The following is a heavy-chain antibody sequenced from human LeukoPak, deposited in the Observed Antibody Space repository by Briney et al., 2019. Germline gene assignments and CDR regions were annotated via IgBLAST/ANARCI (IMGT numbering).Heavy chain of an antibody. Sequence: APVKVSCKASGYTFTSYYMHWVRQAPGQGLEWMGIINPSGGSTSYAQKFQGRVTMTRDTSTSTVYMELSSLRSEDTAVYYCARGRLGGGSSSWYFVDPWGQGTLVTVSS. V-gene: IGHV1-46*01. J-gene: IGHJ5*02. CDR3: ARGRLGGGSSSWYFVDP. CDR1: GYTFTSYY. D-gene: IGHD6-13*01. CDR2: INPSGGST.